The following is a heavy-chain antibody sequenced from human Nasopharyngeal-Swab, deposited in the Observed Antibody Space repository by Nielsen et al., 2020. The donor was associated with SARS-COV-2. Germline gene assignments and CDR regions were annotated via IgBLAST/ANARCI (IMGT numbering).Heavy chain of an antibody. CDR1: GYTFTSYY. V-gene: IGHV1-46*01. J-gene: IGHJ4*02. CDR3: ARVRGYSYGYGGY. CDR2: INPSGGSA. Sequence: SVKVSCLASGYTFTSYYMHWVRQAPGQGLEWMGIINPSGGSASYAQKFQGRVTMTRDTSTSTVYMELSSLRSEDTAVYYFARVRGYSYGYGGYWGQGTLVTVSS. D-gene: IGHD5-18*01.